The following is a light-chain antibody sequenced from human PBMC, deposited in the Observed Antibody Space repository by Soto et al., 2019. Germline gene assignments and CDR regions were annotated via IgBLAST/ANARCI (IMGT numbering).Light chain of an antibody. J-gene: IGKJ4*01. CDR1: QDISSW. CDR2: AAS. Sequence: DIPMTQSPSSVSASVGDRVTITCRASQDISSWLAWYQQKPGKAPNLLIYAASSLQSGVPSRFSGGGSGTDFTLTITSLQPEDFATYYCQQANSFLALTFGGGTKVEIK. V-gene: IGKV1-12*01. CDR3: QQANSFLALT.